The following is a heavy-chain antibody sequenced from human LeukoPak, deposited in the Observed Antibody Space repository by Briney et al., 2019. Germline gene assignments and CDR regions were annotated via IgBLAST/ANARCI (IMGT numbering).Heavy chain of an antibody. Sequence: SETLSLTCAVYGWSFNDYYWNWIRQPPGKGLEWIGEINARGGTNYNPSLKSRVNISVDTSKKQFSLRLTSMIAADTALYYCARGQVAAARGYNWFDPWGQGTLVTVSS. V-gene: IGHV4-34*01. CDR3: ARGQVAAARGYNWFDP. D-gene: IGHD2-2*01. CDR1: GWSFNDYY. CDR2: INARGGT. J-gene: IGHJ5*02.